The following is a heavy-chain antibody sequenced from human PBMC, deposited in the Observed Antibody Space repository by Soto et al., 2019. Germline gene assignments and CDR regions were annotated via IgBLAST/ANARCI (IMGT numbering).Heavy chain of an antibody. CDR3: AKGQIESTIFGDTFDY. D-gene: IGHD3-3*01. Sequence: EVQLLESGGGLVQPGGSLRLSCAASGFTFSSYAMSWVRQAPGKGLEWVSAISGSGGSTYYADSVKGRFTISRDNSKNTLYLQMNSLRAEDTAVYYCAKGQIESTIFGDTFDYWGQGTLVTVSS. CDR2: ISGSGGST. V-gene: IGHV3-23*01. J-gene: IGHJ4*02. CDR1: GFTFSSYA.